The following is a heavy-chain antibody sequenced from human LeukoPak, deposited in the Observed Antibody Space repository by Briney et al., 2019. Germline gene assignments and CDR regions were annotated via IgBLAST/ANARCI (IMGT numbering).Heavy chain of an antibody. D-gene: IGHD2-2*01. CDR2: IYHSGST. CDR1: GFTFGSYA. J-gene: IGHJ2*01. Sequence: PGGSLRLSCAASGFTFGSYAMTWVRQAPGKGLEWIGYIYHSGSTNYNPSLKSRVTISVDKSKNQFSLKLSSVTAADTAVYYCARYRRGMVVVPGADWYFDLWGRGTLVTVSS. V-gene: IGHV4-59*12. CDR3: ARYRRGMVVVPGADWYFDL.